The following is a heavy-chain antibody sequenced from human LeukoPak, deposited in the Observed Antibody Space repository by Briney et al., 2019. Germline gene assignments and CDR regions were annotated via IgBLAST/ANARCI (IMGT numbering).Heavy chain of an antibody. CDR3: ARLLVSTPGGDP. V-gene: IGHV3-48*03. Sequence: GGSLRLSCAASGFTFSSYEMHWVRQAPGKGLEWVADISSSGTTIYYADSVKGRFTISRDNAKNSLYLQMNSLRAKDTAVYYCARLLVSTPGGDPWGQGTLVTVSS. D-gene: IGHD5/OR15-5a*01. J-gene: IGHJ5*02. CDR1: GFTFSSYE. CDR2: ISSSGTTI.